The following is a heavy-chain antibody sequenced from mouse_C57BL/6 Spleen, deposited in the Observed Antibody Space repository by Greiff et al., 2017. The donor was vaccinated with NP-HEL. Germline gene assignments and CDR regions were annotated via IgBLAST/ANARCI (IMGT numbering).Heavy chain of an antibody. CDR1: GFTFSDAW. CDR2: IRNKANNHAT. CDR3: TTPVLLRSSYAMDY. D-gene: IGHD1-1*01. V-gene: IGHV6-6*01. Sequence: EVKLEESGGGLVQPGGSMKLSCAASGFTFSDAWMDWVRQSPEKGLEWVAEIRNKANNHATYYAESVKGRFTISRDDYKSSVYLQMNSLRAEDTGIYYCTTPVLLRSSYAMDYWGQGTSVTVSS. J-gene: IGHJ4*01.